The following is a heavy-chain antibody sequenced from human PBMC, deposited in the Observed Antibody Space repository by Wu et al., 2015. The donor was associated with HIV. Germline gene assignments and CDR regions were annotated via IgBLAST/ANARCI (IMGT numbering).Heavy chain of an antibody. CDR3: ATEQGGDYYDSSGTLDY. CDR2: VTPMFGST. V-gene: IGHV1-69*12. J-gene: IGHJ4*02. Sequence: QVQLVQSGAEVKKPGSSVKVSCKASGNIFSKYSINWVRQAPGQGLEWLGGVTPMFGSTNYAQNFQGRVTITADESTSTAYMELSSLRSEDTAVYYCATEQGGDYYDSSGTLDYWGQGTLVTVSS. CDR1: GNIFSKYS. D-gene: IGHD3-22*01.